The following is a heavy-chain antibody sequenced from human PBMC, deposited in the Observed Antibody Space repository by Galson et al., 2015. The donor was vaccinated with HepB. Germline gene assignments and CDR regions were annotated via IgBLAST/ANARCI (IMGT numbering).Heavy chain of an antibody. CDR1: GFTFSSYG. Sequence: SLRLSCAASGFTFSSYGMHWVRQAPGKGLEWVAVIWYDGSNKYYADSVKGRFTISRDDSKNTLYLQMNSLRAEDTAVYYCARDVEGYDFWSGSFDYWGQGTLVTVSS. CDR3: ARDVEGYDFWSGSFDY. CDR2: IWYDGSNK. J-gene: IGHJ4*02. V-gene: IGHV3-33*01. D-gene: IGHD3-3*01.